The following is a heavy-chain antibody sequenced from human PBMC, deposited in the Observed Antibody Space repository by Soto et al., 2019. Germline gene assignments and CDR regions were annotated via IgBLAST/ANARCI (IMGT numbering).Heavy chain of an antibody. J-gene: IGHJ4*02. CDR3: ARGLQAPLF. CDR2: ISTSGAST. V-gene: IGHV3-23*01. CDR1: GFTVSNSA. Sequence: EVQLLESGGGLVQPGGSLRLSCAASGFTVSNSAMSWARKAPGKGLEWVSGISTSGASTYYADSVKGRFSISRDASKNTVSLQMNSLRVDDTAVYYCARGLQAPLFGGQGALVIV.